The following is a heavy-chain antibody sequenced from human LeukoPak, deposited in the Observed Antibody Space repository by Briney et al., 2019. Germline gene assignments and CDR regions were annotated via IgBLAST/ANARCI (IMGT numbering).Heavy chain of an antibody. CDR3: VRAVVVPAAMEGTFDY. V-gene: IGHV3-53*05. D-gene: IGHD2-2*01. CDR1: GFTVSSNY. CDR2: IYSGGST. J-gene: IGHJ4*02. Sequence: PGGSLRLSCAASGFTVSSNYMSWVRQAPGKGLEWVSVIYSGGSTYYADSVKGRFTISRDNSKNTLYLQMNSLRAEDTAVYYCVRAVVVPAAMEGTFDYWGQGTLVTVSS.